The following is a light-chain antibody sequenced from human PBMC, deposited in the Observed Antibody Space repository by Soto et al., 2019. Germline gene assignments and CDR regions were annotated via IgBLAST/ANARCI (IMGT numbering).Light chain of an antibody. J-gene: IGKJ1*01. Sequence: EIVLTQSPGTLSVSPGERATLSCRAGQSVSSKLAWYQQKPGQAPRLLFYGASTGVTGIPARFSGSGSETEFTVSISSLQSEDFSVYYCQQYNNWPGTFGQGTKVEIK. CDR1: QSVSSK. CDR2: GAS. CDR3: QQYNNWPGT. V-gene: IGKV3-15*01.